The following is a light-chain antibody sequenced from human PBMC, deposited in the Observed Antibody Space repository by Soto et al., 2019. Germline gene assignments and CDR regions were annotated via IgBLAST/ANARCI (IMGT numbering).Light chain of an antibody. Sequence: QSALTQPRSVSGSPGQSVTISCTGTSSDVGTFYFVSWYQQHPDKGPKLIIYDVTERPSGVPDRFSGSKSGNTASLTISGLQSEDEADYYCCSYAGSYTYIFGSGTQLTVL. V-gene: IGLV2-11*01. J-gene: IGLJ7*01. CDR1: SSDVGTFYF. CDR2: DVT. CDR3: CSYAGSYTYI.